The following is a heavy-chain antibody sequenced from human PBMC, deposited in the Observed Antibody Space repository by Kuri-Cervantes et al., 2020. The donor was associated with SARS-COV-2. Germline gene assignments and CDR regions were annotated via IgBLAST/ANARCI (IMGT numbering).Heavy chain of an antibody. J-gene: IGHJ6*02. D-gene: IGHD3-10*01. CDR1: GFTSSRSG. V-gene: IGHV3-30*18. CDR3: AKDSGMIQGAINWEFYYGMDV. CDR2: ISYDGHNK. Sequence: SLRLSCAATGFTSSRSGMHWVRQAPGKGLEWVAAISYDGHNKYYIDSVRGRFTISRDNSRNTLSLQMSSLRPEDTAVYYCAKDSGMIQGAINWEFYYGMDVWGQGTTVTVSS.